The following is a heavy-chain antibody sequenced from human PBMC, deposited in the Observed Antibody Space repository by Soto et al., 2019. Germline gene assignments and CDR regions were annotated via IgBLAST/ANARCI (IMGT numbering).Heavy chain of an antibody. CDR2: IFYLGSS. Sequence: SETLSLTCTVSGDSIISSDFYWGWVRQPPGKGLEWIGSIFYLGSSYYNPSLKSRVTMSVDTSKNQFSLRLRSVTAADTALYFCARHSLALRKNNWFDPWGQGIMVTAPQ. D-gene: IGHD3-3*02. CDR1: GDSIISSDFY. CDR3: ARHSLALRKNNWFDP. V-gene: IGHV4-39*01. J-gene: IGHJ5*02.